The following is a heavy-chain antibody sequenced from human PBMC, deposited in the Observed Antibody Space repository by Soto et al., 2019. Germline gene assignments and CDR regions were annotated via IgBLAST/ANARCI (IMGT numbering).Heavy chain of an antibody. CDR1: GFGFSTYS. J-gene: IGHJ6*02. CDR3: ARDYNYAMDV. Sequence: QLVESGGGLVQPGGSLRLSCAASGFGFSTYSMNWVRQAPGKGLEWLAYIRSSTNTIFYADSVKGRFTISSDTAKNSLYLQMNSLRDEDTAVYYCARDYNYAMDVWGQGTTVTVSS. CDR2: IRSSTNTI. V-gene: IGHV3-48*02. D-gene: IGHD2-2*02.